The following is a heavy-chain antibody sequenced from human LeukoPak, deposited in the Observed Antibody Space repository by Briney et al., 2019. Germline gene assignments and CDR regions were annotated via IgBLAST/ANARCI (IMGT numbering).Heavy chain of an antibody. D-gene: IGHD2-8*01. CDR3: ARDTYCTNGVCYLDY. Sequence: PSETLSLTCAVSGYFISTGYYWGWIRQPPGKGREWIGSLYHSGSTYYNPSLKSRVTISVDTSKNHFSLKLSSVTAAATAVYYCARDTYCTNGVCYLDYWGQGTLVTVSS. CDR2: LYHSGST. CDR1: GYFISTGYY. V-gene: IGHV4-38-2*02. J-gene: IGHJ4*02.